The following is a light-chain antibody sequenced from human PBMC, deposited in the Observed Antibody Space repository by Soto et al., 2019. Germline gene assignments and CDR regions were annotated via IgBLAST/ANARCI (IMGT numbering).Light chain of an antibody. J-gene: IGLJ1*01. CDR1: SSDVGNYNL. V-gene: IGLV2-23*03. CDR3: CSFAGSMTFV. CDR2: EGT. Sequence: QSVLTQPASVSGSPGQSITISCTGTSSDVGNYNLVSWFQQHPGNAPKLVIFEGTKRPSGVSNRFSGSKSGITASLTISRLQAEDEADYYCCSFAGSMTFVFGTGTKLTVL.